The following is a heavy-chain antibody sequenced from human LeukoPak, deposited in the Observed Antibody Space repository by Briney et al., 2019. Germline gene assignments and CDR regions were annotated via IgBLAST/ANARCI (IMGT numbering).Heavy chain of an antibody. V-gene: IGHV4-39*07. CDR3: ARDGYYDSSGYFAFDI. CDR1: GGSISSSSYY. CDR2: IYYSGST. Sequence: SETLSLTCTVSGGSISSSSYYWGWIRQPPGKGLEWIGSIYYSGSTYYNPSLKSRVTISVDTPKNQFSLKLSSVTAADTAVYYCARDGYYDSSGYFAFDIWGQGTMVTVSS. D-gene: IGHD3-22*01. J-gene: IGHJ3*02.